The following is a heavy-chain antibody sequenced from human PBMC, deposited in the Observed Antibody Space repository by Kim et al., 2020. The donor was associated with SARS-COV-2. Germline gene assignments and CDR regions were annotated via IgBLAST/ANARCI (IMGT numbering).Heavy chain of an antibody. V-gene: IGHV4-59*12. J-gene: IGHJ4*02. CDR1: GGSISTYY. CDR2: VYNSGST. Sequence: SETLSLTCTVYGGSISTYYWSWIRQPPGKGLELIGDVYNSGSTNSNPSLKSRVTISVSTSKNQFSLTLSSVTAADTAVYYCARASGFGPLGFDFSVQGT. CDR3: ARASGFGPLGFDF. D-gene: IGHD3-16*01.